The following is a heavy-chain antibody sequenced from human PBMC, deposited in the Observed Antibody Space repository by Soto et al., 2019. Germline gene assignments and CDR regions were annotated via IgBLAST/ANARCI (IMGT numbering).Heavy chain of an antibody. CDR1: GFTFSSYA. CDR2: ISGSGGST. V-gene: IGHV3-23*01. D-gene: IGHD6-13*01. CDR3: ARRGPGTYFDY. J-gene: IGHJ4*02. Sequence: GGSLRLSCAASGFTFSSYAMNWVRQAPGKGLEWVSVISGSGGSTYYADSVKGRFTISRDNSKNTLFLQMNSLRAEDTAVYYCARRGPGTYFDYWGQGTLVTVSS.